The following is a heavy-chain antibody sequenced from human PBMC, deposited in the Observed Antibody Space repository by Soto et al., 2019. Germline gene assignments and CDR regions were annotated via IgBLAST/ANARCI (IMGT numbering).Heavy chain of an antibody. J-gene: IGHJ4*02. Sequence: GGSLRLSCAASGFTFSSYSMNWVRQAPGKGLEWVSSISSSSSYIYYADSVKGRFTISRDNAKNSLYLQMNSLRAEDTAVYYCARGRLHYDILTGYYDYWGQGTLVTVSS. CDR2: ISSSSSYI. CDR1: GFTFSSYS. CDR3: ARGRLHYDILTGYYDY. D-gene: IGHD3-9*01. V-gene: IGHV3-21*01.